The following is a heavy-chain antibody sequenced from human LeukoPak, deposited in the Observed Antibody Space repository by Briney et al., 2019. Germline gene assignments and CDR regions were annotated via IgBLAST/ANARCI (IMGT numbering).Heavy chain of an antibody. D-gene: IGHD6-19*01. Sequence: SVKVSCNASGGTFSSSAISWVRQAPGQGLEWMGRIIPILGIANYAQKFQGRVTITADKSTSTAYMELSSLRSEDTAVYYCASVLSGIAVAGSFDPWGQGTLVTVSS. J-gene: IGHJ5*02. CDR3: ASVLSGIAVAGSFDP. CDR2: IIPILGIA. V-gene: IGHV1-69*04. CDR1: GGTFSSSA.